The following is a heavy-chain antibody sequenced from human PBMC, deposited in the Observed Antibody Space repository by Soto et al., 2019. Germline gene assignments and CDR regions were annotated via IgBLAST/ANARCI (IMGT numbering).Heavy chain of an antibody. CDR2: IYYSGST. CDR3: ARDVAAAGQKYLDY. Sequence: PSETLSLTCTVSGGSISSYYWSWIRQPPGKGLEWIGYIYYSGSTNYNPSLKSRVTISVDTSKNQFSLKLSSVTAADTAVYYCARDVAAAGQKYLDYWGQGTLVTVSP. CDR1: GGSISSYY. D-gene: IGHD6-13*01. V-gene: IGHV4-59*01. J-gene: IGHJ4*02.